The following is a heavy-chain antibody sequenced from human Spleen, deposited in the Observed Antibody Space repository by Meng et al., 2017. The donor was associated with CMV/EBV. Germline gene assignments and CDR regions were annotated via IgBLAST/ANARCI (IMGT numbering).Heavy chain of an antibody. CDR3: AREGSNLRSGYYHFDY. D-gene: IGHD3-22*01. Sequence: ASVKVSCKTTGYIFVNYGISWVRQAPGQGLEWMGWISAYNGNTNYAQKLQGRVTMTTDTSTSTAYMELRSLRSDDTAVYYCAREGSNLRSGYYHFDYWGQGTLVTVSS. V-gene: IGHV1-18*01. CDR2: ISAYNGNT. CDR1: GYIFVNYG. J-gene: IGHJ4*02.